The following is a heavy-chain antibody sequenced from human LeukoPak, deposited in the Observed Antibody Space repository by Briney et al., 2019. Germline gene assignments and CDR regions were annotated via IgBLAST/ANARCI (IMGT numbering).Heavy chain of an antibody. V-gene: IGHV1-69*02. J-gene: IGHJ4*02. CDR3: ASDTKGATPFDY. D-gene: IGHD1-26*01. CDR2: IIPILGIA. CDR1: GYTLTSFS. Sequence: SVKVSCKASGYTLTSFSISWVRQAPGQGLEWMGRIIPILGIANYAQKFQGRVTITADKSTSTAYMELSSLRSEDTAVYYCASDTKGATPFDYWGQGTRVTVSS.